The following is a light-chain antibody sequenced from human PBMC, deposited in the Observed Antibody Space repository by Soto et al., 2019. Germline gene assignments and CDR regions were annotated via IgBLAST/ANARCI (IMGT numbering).Light chain of an antibody. CDR2: AAS. J-gene: IGKJ1*01. CDR1: QGISSG. V-gene: IGKV1-12*01. Sequence: DIPMTQSPASVSASVGDRVTITCRASQGISSGLAWYQQKPGKAPNLLIYAASSLQSGVPTRFSGSGSGTDFTLTISSLQAEDFATYYCQQANSFPWTFGRGTKVEIK. CDR3: QQANSFPWT.